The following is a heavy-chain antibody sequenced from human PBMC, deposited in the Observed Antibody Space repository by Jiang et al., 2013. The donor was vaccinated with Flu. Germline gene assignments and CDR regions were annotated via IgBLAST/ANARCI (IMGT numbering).Heavy chain of an antibody. D-gene: IGHD3-9*01. CDR2: IYYSGST. CDR3: ARWDYDILTGKGALDY. J-gene: IGHJ4*02. V-gene: IGHV4-39*01. CDR1: GGSISSSSYY. Sequence: PGLVKPSETLSLTCTVSGGSISSSSYYWGWIRQPPGKGLEWIGSIYYSGSTYYNPSLKSRVTISVDTSKNQFSLKLSSVTAADTAVYYCARWDYDILTGKGALDYWGQGTLVTVSS.